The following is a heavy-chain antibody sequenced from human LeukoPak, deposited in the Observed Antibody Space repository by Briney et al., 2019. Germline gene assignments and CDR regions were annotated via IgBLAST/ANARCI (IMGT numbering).Heavy chain of an antibody. Sequence: GGSLRLSCAASGFTFSSYGMHWVRQALGKGLEWVAVIWYDGSNKYYADSVKGRFTISRDNSKNTLYLQMNSLRAEDTAVYYCAKAYYGSGSYIDYWGQGTLVTVSS. V-gene: IGHV3-33*06. CDR2: IWYDGSNK. J-gene: IGHJ4*02. D-gene: IGHD3-10*01. CDR1: GFTFSSYG. CDR3: AKAYYGSGSYIDY.